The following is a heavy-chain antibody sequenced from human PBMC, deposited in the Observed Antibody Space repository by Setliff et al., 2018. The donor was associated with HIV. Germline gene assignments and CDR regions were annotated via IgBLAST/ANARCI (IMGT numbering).Heavy chain of an antibody. D-gene: IGHD1-26*01. Sequence: GESLKISCRGSVNSFASYWIGWVRQMPGKGLEWMGIIYPGDSDTRYSPSFQGHVTISADKSIITAYLQLSSLKASDTAMYYCARADSGDYFDYWGQGTLVTVSS. CDR2: IYPGDSDT. V-gene: IGHV5-51*01. J-gene: IGHJ4*02. CDR1: VNSFASYW. CDR3: ARADSGDYFDY.